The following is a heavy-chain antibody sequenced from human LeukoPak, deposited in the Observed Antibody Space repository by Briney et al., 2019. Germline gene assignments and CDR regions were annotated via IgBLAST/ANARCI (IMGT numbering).Heavy chain of an antibody. J-gene: IGHJ4*02. Sequence: GGSLRLSCAASGFTFSSYEMNWVRRAPGKGLEWVSSITSSSSYIYYADSVKGRFTISRDNAKNSLFLQMNSLRAEDTAVYYCARSWGRGAYGDYVSVPLFDYWGQGTLVTVSS. D-gene: IGHD4-17*01. CDR2: ITSSSSYI. CDR1: GFTFSSYE. CDR3: ARSWGRGAYGDYVSVPLFDY. V-gene: IGHV3-21*01.